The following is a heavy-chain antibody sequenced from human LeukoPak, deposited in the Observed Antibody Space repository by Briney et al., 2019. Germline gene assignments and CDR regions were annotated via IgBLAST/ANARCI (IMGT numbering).Heavy chain of an antibody. J-gene: IGHJ4*02. D-gene: IGHD3-22*01. Sequence: TLSLTCAVSGGSISSGGYSWSWIRQPPGKGLEWIGYIYHSGSTYYNPSLKSRVTISVDRSKNQFSLKLSSVTAADTAVYYCARGNYYDSSGHPFDYWGQGTLVTVSS. CDR3: ARGNYYDSSGHPFDY. CDR2: IYHSGST. V-gene: IGHV4-30-2*01. CDR1: GGSISSGGYS.